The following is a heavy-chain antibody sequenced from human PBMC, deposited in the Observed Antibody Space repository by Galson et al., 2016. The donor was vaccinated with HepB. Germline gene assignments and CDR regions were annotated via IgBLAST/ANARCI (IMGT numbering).Heavy chain of an antibody. Sequence: SVKVSCKASGYTFSAYYVHWVRQAPGQGLEWMGWINPKTGGTNYAQKFQGRVTMTRDTSISTVYMELSRLRSDDTAVYYCAREGAHSGWIVRGWFGPLGQGTLVTVSS. CDR1: GYTFSAYY. D-gene: IGHD6-19*01. CDR3: AREGAHSGWIVRGWFGP. J-gene: IGHJ5*02. V-gene: IGHV1-2*02. CDR2: INPKTGGT.